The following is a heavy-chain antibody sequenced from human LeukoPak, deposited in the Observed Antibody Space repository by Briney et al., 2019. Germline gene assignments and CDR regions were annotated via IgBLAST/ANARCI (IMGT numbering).Heavy chain of an antibody. Sequence: SETLSLTCTVSGGSISSGDYYWSWIRQPPGKGLEWIGYIYYSGSTYYNPSLKSRVTISVDTSKNQFSLKLSSVTAADTAVYHCARDQSIAAAGYDAFDIWGQGTMVTVSS. V-gene: IGHV4-30-4*08. CDR2: IYYSGST. CDR3: ARDQSIAAAGYDAFDI. CDR1: GGSISSGDYY. J-gene: IGHJ3*02. D-gene: IGHD6-13*01.